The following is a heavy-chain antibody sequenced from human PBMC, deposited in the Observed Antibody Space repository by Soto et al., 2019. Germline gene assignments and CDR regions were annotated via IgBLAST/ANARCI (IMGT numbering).Heavy chain of an antibody. CDR1: GFTFSSYA. J-gene: IGHJ5*02. Sequence: QVQLVESGGGVVQPGRSLRLSCAASGFTFSSYAMHWVRKAPGKGLEWVAVISYDGSKKYYADSEKGRFTISRDNSKNTLYLQMNSLRAEDTAVYYCARQDHSTSDWFDTWGQGSLVTVSS. V-gene: IGHV3-30-3*01. CDR3: ARQDHSTSDWFDT. CDR2: ISYDGSKK. D-gene: IGHD2-2*01.